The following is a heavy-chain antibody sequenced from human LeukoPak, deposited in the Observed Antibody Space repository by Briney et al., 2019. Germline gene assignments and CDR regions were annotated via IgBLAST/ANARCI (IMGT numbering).Heavy chain of an antibody. Sequence: KPGGSLGLSCAASGFTFSDYYMSWIRQAPGKGLEWVSSISSSSTYTNYADSVKGRFTISRDNAKNSLYLQMNSLRAEDTAVYFCARISRSGWELRYWGQGTLVTVSS. J-gene: IGHJ4*02. CDR3: ARISRSGWELRY. CDR2: ISSSSTYT. CDR1: GFTFSDYY. D-gene: IGHD6-19*01. V-gene: IGHV3-11*03.